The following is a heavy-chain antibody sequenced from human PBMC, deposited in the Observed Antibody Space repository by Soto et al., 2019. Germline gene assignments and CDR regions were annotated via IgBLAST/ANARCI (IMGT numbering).Heavy chain of an antibody. CDR1: GFTFSSYS. D-gene: IGHD3-16*01. CDR2: ISGSGGTT. J-gene: IGHJ3*02. Sequence: EVQLLESGGGLVQPGGSLRLSCAASGFTFSSYSMSWVRQAPGKGLEWVSAISGSGGTTYYAEPVKGRFTISRDNSKNTLYLQMITLRAEDTAVYYCAQEVSWGGLADAFDTWGQGTMVTVSS. V-gene: IGHV3-23*01. CDR3: AQEVSWGGLADAFDT.